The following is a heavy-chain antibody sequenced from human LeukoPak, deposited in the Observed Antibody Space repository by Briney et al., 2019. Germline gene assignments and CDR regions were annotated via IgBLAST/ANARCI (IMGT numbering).Heavy chain of an antibody. CDR1: GFTFSSYG. CDR3: ARGYGSGVSRLYYFDY. J-gene: IGHJ4*02. D-gene: IGHD3-10*01. CDR2: ISYDGSNK. V-gene: IGHV3-30*03. Sequence: GRSLRLSCAASGFTFSSYGMHWVRQAPGKGLEWVAVISYDGSNKYYADSVKGRFTISRDNSKNTLYLQMNSLRAEDTAVYYCARGYGSGVSRLYYFDYWGQGTLVTVSS.